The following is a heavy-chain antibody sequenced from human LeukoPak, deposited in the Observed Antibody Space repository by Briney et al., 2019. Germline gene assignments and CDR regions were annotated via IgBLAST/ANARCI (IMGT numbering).Heavy chain of an antibody. D-gene: IGHD2-15*01. Sequence: GGSLRLSCAASGFTFSSYWMTWVRQAPGKGLEWVAHINEDGSRTYSVDSVKGRFTISRDDAKNSLYLQMNSLRAEDTAVYYCARPSGYCSGGGGSCYPFDYWGQGTLVTVSS. J-gene: IGHJ4*02. CDR2: INEDGSRT. CDR3: ARPSGYCSGGGGSCYPFDY. CDR1: GFTFSSYW. V-gene: IGHV3-7*05.